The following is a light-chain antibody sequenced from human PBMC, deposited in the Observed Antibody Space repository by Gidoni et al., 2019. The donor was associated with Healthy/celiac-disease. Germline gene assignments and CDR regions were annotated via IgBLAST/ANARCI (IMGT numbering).Light chain of an antibody. J-gene: IGKJ1*01. CDR3: QQSYSTLLT. CDR1: QSISSY. V-gene: IGKV1-39*01. CDR2: AES. Sequence: DIQMTQSPSSLSASVGDRVTITCRASQSISSYLNWYQQKPGKAPKLLIYAESSLQSGVPSRFSGSGSGTDFTLTISSLQPEDFATYYCQQSYSTLLTFGQGTKVEIK.